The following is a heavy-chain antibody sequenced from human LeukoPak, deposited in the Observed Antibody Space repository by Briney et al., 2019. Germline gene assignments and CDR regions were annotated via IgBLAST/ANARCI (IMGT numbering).Heavy chain of an antibody. CDR1: GYSISSGYY. CDR2: IYHSGST. J-gene: IGHJ5*02. V-gene: IGHV4-38-2*02. CDR3: ARDGRIRFPVTNWFDP. D-gene: IGHD3-3*01. Sequence: SEALSLTCSVSGYSISSGYYWGWIRQPPGKGLEWIASIYHSGSTYYNPSLKSRVTISVDTSKNQFSLKLSSVTAADTAVYYCARDGRIRFPVTNWFDPWGQGTLVTVSS.